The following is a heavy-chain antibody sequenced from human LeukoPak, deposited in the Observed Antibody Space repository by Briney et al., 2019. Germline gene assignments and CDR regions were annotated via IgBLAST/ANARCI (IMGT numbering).Heavy chain of an antibody. CDR2: VSGSAGRT. V-gene: IGHV3-23*01. D-gene: IGHD2-8*02. CDR3: AKNRGHCVDGVCHNYYYMNV. J-gene: IGHJ6*03. Sequence: GGSLRLSCAASGFTFSSFAMTWVRQAPGKGLEWVSTVSGSAGRTDYADSVKGRFTISRDNLKNTLYLQMNGLRAEDTAVYYCAKNRGHCVDGVCHNYYYMNVWGRGTTVTVSS. CDR1: GFTFSSFA.